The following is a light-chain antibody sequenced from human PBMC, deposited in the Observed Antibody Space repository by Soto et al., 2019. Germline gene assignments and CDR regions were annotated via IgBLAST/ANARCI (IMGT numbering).Light chain of an antibody. Sequence: EVVMTQSPLSLPVTLGQPASISCRSSQSLLTSDGDPFLNWFHQRPGQSPRRLIYKVSKRDSGVPDRFRGCGSGTDFTLNISRVEADDVGVYYCMQTTHWPRTFGRGTKVEI. CDR2: KVS. V-gene: IGKV2-30*01. J-gene: IGKJ4*02. CDR1: QSLLTSDGDPF. CDR3: MQTTHWPRT.